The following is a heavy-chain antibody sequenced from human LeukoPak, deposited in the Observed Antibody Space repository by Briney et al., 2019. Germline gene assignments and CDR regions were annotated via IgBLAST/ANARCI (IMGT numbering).Heavy chain of an antibody. CDR2: INAGNGNT. CDR1: GYTFTSYA. V-gene: IGHV1-3*03. CDR3: ARVVKYSSGPLTDLLPYYFDS. J-gene: IGHJ4*02. Sequence: ASVKVSCKASGYTFTSYAMHWVRQAPGQRLEWMGWINAGNGNTKYSQEFQGRVTISRDTSASTAYMELSSLRSEDTAVYYCARVVKYSSGPLTDLLPYYFDSWGQGTLVTVSS. D-gene: IGHD6-19*01.